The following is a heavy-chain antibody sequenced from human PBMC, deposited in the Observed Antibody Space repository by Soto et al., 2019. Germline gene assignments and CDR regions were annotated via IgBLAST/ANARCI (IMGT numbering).Heavy chain of an antibody. CDR3: ARDRGYPYGFDF. J-gene: IGHJ4*02. V-gene: IGHV3-48*02. CDR2: ISSSSSTI. Sequence: EVQLGESGGGLVQHGGSLRLSCAASGLTFTSYSMNWVRQAPVKGLEWVSFISSSSSTIYYADSVKGRFTISRDNAKNSLYLQMNSMRDEDTAVYYGARDRGYPYGFDFWGQGALVTVSS. D-gene: IGHD5-18*01. CDR1: GLTFTSYS.